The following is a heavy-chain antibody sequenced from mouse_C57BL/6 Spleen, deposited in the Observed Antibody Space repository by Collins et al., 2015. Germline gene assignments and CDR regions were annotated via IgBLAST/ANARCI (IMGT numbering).Heavy chain of an antibody. V-gene: IGHV1-5*01. CDR3: TRGGYYGYDRGTWFAY. D-gene: IGHD2-2*01. J-gene: IGHJ3*01. CDR1: GYTFTSYW. CDR2: IYPGNSDT. Sequence: EVQLQQSGTVLARPGASVKMSCKASGYTFTSYWMHWVKQRPGQGLEWIGAIYPGNSDTSYNQKFKGKAKLTAVTSTSTAYMELSSLTNEDSAVYYCTRGGYYGYDRGTWFAYWGQGTLVTVSA.